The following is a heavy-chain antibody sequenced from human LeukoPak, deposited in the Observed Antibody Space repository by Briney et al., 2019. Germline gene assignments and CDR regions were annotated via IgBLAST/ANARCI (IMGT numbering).Heavy chain of an antibody. Sequence: ASVKVSCKASGYTFTIYGISWVRQAPGQGLDWMGWISAYNGNTNSAKKLQGRVTMTTDTSTSTAYMELRSLRSDDTAVYYCARDKSPYSSSTTDYWGQGTLVTVSS. V-gene: IGHV1-18*01. CDR1: GYTFTIYG. D-gene: IGHD6-13*01. J-gene: IGHJ4*02. CDR3: ARDKSPYSSSTTDY. CDR2: ISAYNGNT.